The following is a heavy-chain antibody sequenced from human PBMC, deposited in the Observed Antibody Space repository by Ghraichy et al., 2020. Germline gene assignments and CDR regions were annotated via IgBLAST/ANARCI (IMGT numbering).Heavy chain of an antibody. CDR1: GGSISSYY. Sequence: SQTLSLTCTVSGGSISSYYWSWIRQPPGKGLEWIGYIYYSGRTNYNPSLKSRVTISIDTSKNQFSLKLSSVTAADTAVYYFARDPGYYDSSGYNPYYFYYWAQRPLLLFSS. CDR2: IYYSGRT. V-gene: IGHV4-59*01. J-gene: IGHJ4*02. CDR3: ARDPGYYDSSGYNPYYFYY. D-gene: IGHD3-22*01.